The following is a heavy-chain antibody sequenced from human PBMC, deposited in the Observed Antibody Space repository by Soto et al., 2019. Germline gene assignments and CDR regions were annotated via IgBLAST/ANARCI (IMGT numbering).Heavy chain of an antibody. D-gene: IGHD3-22*01. V-gene: IGHV2-70*20. CDR2: IDWDDDK. CDR3: ARMSYYDSSGYYDY. Sequence: SGPTLVNPTQTLTLTCTFSGFSLSTSGMCVSWVRQPPGKALEWLALIDWDDDKYYSTSLKTRLTISKDTSKNQVVLTMTNMDPVDTATYYCARMSYYDSSGYYDYWGQGALVTVTS. J-gene: IGHJ4*02. CDR1: GFSLSTSGMC.